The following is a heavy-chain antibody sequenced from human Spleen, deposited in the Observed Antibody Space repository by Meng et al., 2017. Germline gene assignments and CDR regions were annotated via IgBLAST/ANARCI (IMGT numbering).Heavy chain of an antibody. Sequence: GESLKISCAASGLTFINYWMSWVRQAPGKGLEWVANIKQDGSEKYFVDSVKGRFTISRDNAKNSLYLQMNSLRAEDTAVYYCARNSGTNYFDYWGQGTLVTVSS. CDR1: GLTFINYW. CDR3: ARNSGTNYFDY. CDR2: IKQDGSEK. D-gene: IGHD1-26*01. V-gene: IGHV3-7*01. J-gene: IGHJ4*02.